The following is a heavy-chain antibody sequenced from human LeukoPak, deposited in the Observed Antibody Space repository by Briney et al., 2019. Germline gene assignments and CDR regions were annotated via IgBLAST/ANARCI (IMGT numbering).Heavy chain of an antibody. V-gene: IGHV3-21*01. J-gene: IGHJ5*02. Sequence: PGGSLRLSCAASGFTFITYNMNWVRQAPGKGLEWVSSISSSTSYIDYADSVKGRFTISRDNAKNSLYLQMNSLRAEDTAVYYCARDRGNWFDPWGQGTLVTVSS. CDR1: GFTFITYN. CDR3: ARDRGNWFDP. CDR2: ISSSTSYI.